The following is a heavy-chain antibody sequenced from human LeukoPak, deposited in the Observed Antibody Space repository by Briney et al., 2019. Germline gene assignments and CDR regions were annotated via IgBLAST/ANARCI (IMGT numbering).Heavy chain of an antibody. V-gene: IGHV3-23*01. CDR3: VEDFDY. Sequence: QTGGSLRLSCAASGFTFSNYAMSWVRQTPGKGLEWVSTIGGSGSPKFYTDSVKGRFTISRDNSRNTLHLQMNSLSAEDSAIYYCVEDFDYWGQGTPVTVSS. J-gene: IGHJ4*02. CDR1: GFTFSNYA. CDR2: IGGSGSPK.